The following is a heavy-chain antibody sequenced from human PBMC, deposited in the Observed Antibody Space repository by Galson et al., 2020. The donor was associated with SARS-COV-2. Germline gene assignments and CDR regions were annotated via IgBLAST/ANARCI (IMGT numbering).Heavy chain of an antibody. CDR1: GYFFTSNW. Sequence: GESLKISCKGSGYFFTSNWIGWVRQVPGKGLEWKGIIYPGDHDTRYSPSFQGQVTISADKSISTAYLQWSSLKASDPAMYYCAIAGYYDSSGCYYFGGIDYWGQGTLVTVSS. CDR2: IYPGDHDT. V-gene: IGHV5-51*01. D-gene: IGHD3-22*01. J-gene: IGHJ4*02. CDR3: AIAGYYDSSGCYYFGGIDY.